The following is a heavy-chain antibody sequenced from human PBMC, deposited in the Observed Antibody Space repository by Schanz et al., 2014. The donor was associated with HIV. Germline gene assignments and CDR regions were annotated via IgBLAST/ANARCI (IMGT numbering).Heavy chain of an antibody. CDR2: IKSKPYGGTT. CDR3: RGYRFYYGVDF. J-gene: IGHJ6*02. Sequence: VHLVESGGGLVKPGRSLRLSCAGSGFTFGDYPMSWFRQAPGKGLDWVGFIKSKPYGGTTEYAASVRGRFTISRDDSKNSVYLQMNSLNIEDTAVYYCRGYRFYYGVDFWGQGTTVTVS. D-gene: IGHD5-18*01. V-gene: IGHV3-49*05. CDR1: GFTFGDYP.